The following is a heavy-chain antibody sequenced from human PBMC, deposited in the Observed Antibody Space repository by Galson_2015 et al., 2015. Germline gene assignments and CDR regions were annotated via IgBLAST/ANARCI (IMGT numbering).Heavy chain of an antibody. V-gene: IGHV3-7*01. D-gene: IGHD3-10*01. CDR3: ARHIITPYYYGSGTYYAFDI. Sequence: SLRLSCAASGFTFSSYWMSWVRQAPGKGLEWVAHIKQDGSEKYYVDSVKGRFTISRDNAKNSLYLQMNSLRAEDTAVYYCARHIITPYYYGSGTYYAFDIWGQGTMVTASA. J-gene: IGHJ3*02. CDR1: GFTFSSYW. CDR2: IKQDGSEK.